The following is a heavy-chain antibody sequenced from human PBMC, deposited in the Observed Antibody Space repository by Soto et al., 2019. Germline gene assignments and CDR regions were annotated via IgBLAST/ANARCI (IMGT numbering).Heavy chain of an antibody. Sequence: PGGSLRLSCAASGFTFSSYSMNWVRQAPGKGLEWVSYISSSSRTIYYADSVKGRFTISRDNSKNTLYLQMNSLRAEDTAVYYCATANYYDSSGYYMAYWGQGTLVTVSS. CDR3: ATANYYDSSGYYMAY. CDR1: GFTFSSYS. CDR2: ISSSSRTI. D-gene: IGHD3-22*01. J-gene: IGHJ4*02. V-gene: IGHV3-48*01.